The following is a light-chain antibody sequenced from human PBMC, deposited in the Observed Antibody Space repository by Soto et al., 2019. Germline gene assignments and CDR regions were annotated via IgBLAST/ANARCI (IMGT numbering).Light chain of an antibody. Sequence: DIQMTQSPSTLSASVGDRVTITCRASQFISTWLAWYQQKPGKAPKLLIYKASSLESGVPSRFSGSGSGTDFTLTISGLQPDDFATYYCQQYNSYPRTLGQGTKVEI. V-gene: IGKV1-5*03. CDR3: QQYNSYPRT. CDR2: KAS. J-gene: IGKJ1*01. CDR1: QFISTW.